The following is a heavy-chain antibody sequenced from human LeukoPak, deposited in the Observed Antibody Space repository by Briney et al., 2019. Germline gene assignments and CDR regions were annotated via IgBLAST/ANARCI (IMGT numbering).Heavy chain of an antibody. D-gene: IGHD5-12*01. CDR2: INWNGGST. CDR3: ARDPGSGYEEHFDY. V-gene: IGHV3-20*04. Sequence: PGGSLRLSCAASGFTFDDYGMSWVRHAPGKGLEWVSGINWNGGSTGYADSVKGRFTISRDNAKNSLYLQMNSLRAEDTAVYYCARDPGSGYEEHFDYWGQGTLVTVSS. CDR1: GFTFDDYG. J-gene: IGHJ4*02.